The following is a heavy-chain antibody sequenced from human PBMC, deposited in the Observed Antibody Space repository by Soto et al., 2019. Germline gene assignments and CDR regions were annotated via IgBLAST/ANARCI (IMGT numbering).Heavy chain of an antibody. J-gene: IGHJ4*02. CDR1: GFIFSNSA. D-gene: IGHD3-22*01. CDR3: ARQVASYERSRVFDY. V-gene: IGHV3-30-3*01. CDR2: IASDGNKN. Sequence: PGGSLRLSCEVSGFIFSNSAFHCVRQAPGKGLERVALIASDGNKNYYADSVKGRFTPSRENSKNTLYLQMHSLRADATAVYYCARQVASYERSRVFDYGGQ.